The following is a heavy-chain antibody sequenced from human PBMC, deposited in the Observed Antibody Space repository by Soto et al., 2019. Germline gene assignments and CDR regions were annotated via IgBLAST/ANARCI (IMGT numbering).Heavy chain of an antibody. Sequence: EVQLLESGVGLVQPGGSLRLSCAASGFTFSSYAMSWVRQAPGKGLEWVSAISGSGGTTYYADSVKGRFTFSRDNSKNTLYLQMNSLRAEDTAVYYCAKTANGWFSAFDIWGQGTMVTVSS. CDR2: ISGSGGTT. V-gene: IGHV3-23*01. J-gene: IGHJ3*02. CDR3: AKTANGWFSAFDI. D-gene: IGHD6-19*01. CDR1: GFTFSSYA.